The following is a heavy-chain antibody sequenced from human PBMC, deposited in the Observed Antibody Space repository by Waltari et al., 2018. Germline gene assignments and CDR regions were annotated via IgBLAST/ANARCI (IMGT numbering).Heavy chain of an antibody. J-gene: IGHJ5*02. CDR1: GGSISSSSYY. V-gene: IGHV4-39*07. D-gene: IGHD3-10*01. Sequence: QLQLQESGPGLVKPSETLSLTCTVSGGSISSSSYYWGCIRQPPRRGLEWMWSIYYSGSTYYNPSLKSRVTISVDTSKNQFSLKLSSVTAADTAVYYCASAGRLLWFGELFGWFDPWGQGTLVTVSS. CDR2: IYYSGST. CDR3: ASAGRLLWFGELFGWFDP.